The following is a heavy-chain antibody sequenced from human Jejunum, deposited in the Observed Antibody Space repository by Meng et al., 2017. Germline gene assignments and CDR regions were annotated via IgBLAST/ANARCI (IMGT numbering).Heavy chain of an antibody. D-gene: IGHD2-15*01. V-gene: IGHV5-51*01. CDR2: FYPDDSDA. Sequence: GESLKISCKTYGYDFSSLWIGWVRQMPGKGLEWMGIFYPDDSDARYSPSFQGQVTFSADKSINTAYLHWGSLKASDTAIYYCARRGGSLKYFDYWGRGTWVTVAS. J-gene: IGHJ4*02. CDR1: GYDFSSLW. CDR3: ARRGGSLKYFDY.